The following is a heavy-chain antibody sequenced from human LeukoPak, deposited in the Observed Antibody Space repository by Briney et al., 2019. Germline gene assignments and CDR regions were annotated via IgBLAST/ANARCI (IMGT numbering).Heavy chain of an antibody. J-gene: IGHJ5*02. V-gene: IGHV3-21*01. Sequence: PGGSLRLPCAASGFTFSTSAMNWVRQAPGKGLEWVSSISSTGSYIYYADSVKGRFTISRDNPGNVVYLQMDSLRAEDTAVYYCTRVAQSGPTGWFDPWGQGTLVTVSS. CDR2: ISSTGSYI. CDR1: GFTFSTSA. D-gene: IGHD1-1*01. CDR3: TRVAQSGPTGWFDP.